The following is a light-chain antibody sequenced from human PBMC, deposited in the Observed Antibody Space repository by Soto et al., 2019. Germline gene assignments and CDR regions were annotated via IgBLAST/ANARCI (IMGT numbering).Light chain of an antibody. J-gene: IGKJ1*01. V-gene: IGKV3-20*01. Sequence: EIVLTQSPGTLSLSPGERATLSCRASQSITSSYLAWYRQKPGQAPRLLIYGASYRATGIPDRVSGSGSGTDFTLTISRLEPEDFAVYYCQHYDTSSWTFGQGTKVDIK. CDR3: QHYDTSSWT. CDR1: QSITSSY. CDR2: GAS.